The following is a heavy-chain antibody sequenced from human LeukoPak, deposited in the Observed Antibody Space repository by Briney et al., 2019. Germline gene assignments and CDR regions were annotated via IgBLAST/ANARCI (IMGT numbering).Heavy chain of an antibody. CDR1: GFSFSTYT. CDR3: VGDQVDDTGYLR. J-gene: IGHJ4*02. CDR2: INGDGRTT. Sequence: GGSLRLSCSASGFSFSTYTMYWVRQAPGKGLEDVSVINGDGRTTYYIDSVKGRFTISRDNSKNTLYLQMSSLRADDTAVYYCVGDQVDDTGYLRWGQGTRVPVSA. V-gene: IGHV3-64D*06. D-gene: IGHD5-12*01.